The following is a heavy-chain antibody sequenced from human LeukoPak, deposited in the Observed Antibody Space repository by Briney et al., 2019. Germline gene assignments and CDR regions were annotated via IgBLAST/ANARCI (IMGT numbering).Heavy chain of an antibody. Sequence: ASVKVSCKASGYTFTSYGISWVRQAPGPGLEWMGWISAYNGNTNYAQKLQGRVTMTTDTSTSTAYMELRSLRSDDTAVYYCARVSGYCSGGSCYVGHYYYYYMDVWGKGTTVTVSS. CDR3: ARVSGYCSGGSCYVGHYYYYYMDV. D-gene: IGHD2-15*01. V-gene: IGHV1-18*01. CDR1: GYTFTSYG. J-gene: IGHJ6*03. CDR2: ISAYNGNT.